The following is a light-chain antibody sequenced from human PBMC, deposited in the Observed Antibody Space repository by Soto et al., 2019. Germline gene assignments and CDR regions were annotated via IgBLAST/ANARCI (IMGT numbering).Light chain of an antibody. V-gene: IGLV2-11*01. CDR2: DVI. J-gene: IGLJ3*02. Sequence: QSVLTQPRSVSGSPGQSVTISCTGTSSDVGVYNYFSWYQQHPGKAPQLVIYDVIKRPSGVPYRFSGSKSGNTASLTISGLQAEDEADYYCCSYAGSSLWVFGGGTKLTVL. CDR1: SSDVGVYNY. CDR3: CSYAGSSLWV.